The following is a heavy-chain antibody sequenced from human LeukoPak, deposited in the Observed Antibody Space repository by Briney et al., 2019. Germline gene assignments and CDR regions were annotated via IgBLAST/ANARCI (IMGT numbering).Heavy chain of an antibody. V-gene: IGHV3-11*04. CDR3: ARADILTGYYLPDY. Sequence: GGSLRLSCAASGFIFSDYYMSWIRQAPGKGLEWVSYISTSGSTIHYAHSVKGRFTISRDNAKNSLYLQMNSLRAEDTAVYYCARADILTGYYLPDYWGQGTLVTVSS. CDR2: ISTSGSTI. D-gene: IGHD3-9*01. CDR1: GFIFSDYY. J-gene: IGHJ4*02.